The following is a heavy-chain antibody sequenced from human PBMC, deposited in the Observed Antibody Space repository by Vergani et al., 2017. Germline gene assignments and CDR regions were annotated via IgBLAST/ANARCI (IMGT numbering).Heavy chain of an antibody. CDR3: ARGAGSWSNNWFDP. Sequence: QVQLQESGPGLVKPSQTLSLTCTVSGDSISSGNYYWSWIRQPAGKGLEWIVRIYTSGSTNYNPSLKSRVTMSVDTSKNQFFLKLSSVTAADTAVYYCARGAGSWSNNWFDPWGQGTLVTVSS. D-gene: IGHD3-10*01. CDR1: GDSISSGNYY. V-gene: IGHV4-61*02. J-gene: IGHJ5*02. CDR2: IYTSGST.